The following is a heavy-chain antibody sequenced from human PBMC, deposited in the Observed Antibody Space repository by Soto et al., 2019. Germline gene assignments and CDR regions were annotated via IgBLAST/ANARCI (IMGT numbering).Heavy chain of an antibody. V-gene: IGHV4-34*01. CDR2: INHSGST. CDR1: GGSFSGYY. J-gene: IGHJ6*02. Sequence: PSETLSLTCAVYGGSFSGYYWSWIRQPPGKGLEWTGEINHSGSTNYNPSLKSRVTISVDTSKNQFSLKLSSVTAADTAVYYCARGGGYCTNGVCRYYYGMDVWGQGTTVTVSS. D-gene: IGHD2-8*01. CDR3: ARGGGYCTNGVCRYYYGMDV.